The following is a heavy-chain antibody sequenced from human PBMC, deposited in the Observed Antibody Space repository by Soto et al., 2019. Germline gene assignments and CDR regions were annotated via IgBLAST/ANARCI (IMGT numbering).Heavy chain of an antibody. CDR3: ARRKNWFXP. CDR1: GGSFSGYY. CDR2: INHSGST. J-gene: IGHJ5*02. Sequence: PSETLSLTCAVYGGSFSGYYWTWIRQPPGTGLEWIGEINHSGSTNYNPSLKSRVTISVDTSKNQFSLKLTSVTAADTAVYYCARRKNWFXPWGQGTLVXVSS. V-gene: IGHV4-34*01.